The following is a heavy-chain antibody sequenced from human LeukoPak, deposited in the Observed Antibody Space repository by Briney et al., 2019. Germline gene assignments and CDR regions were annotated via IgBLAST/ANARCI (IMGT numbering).Heavy chain of an antibody. V-gene: IGHV1-2*02. CDR1: GYTFTGYY. Sequence: ASVKVSCKASGYTFTGYYMHWVRQAPGQGLEWMGWINPNSGGTNYAQKFQGRVTMTRDTSISTAYMELSRLRSDDTAVYYCARPRTGTTPNDAFDIWGQGTMVTVSS. CDR3: ARPRTGTTPNDAFDI. CDR2: INPNSGGT. J-gene: IGHJ3*02. D-gene: IGHD1-1*01.